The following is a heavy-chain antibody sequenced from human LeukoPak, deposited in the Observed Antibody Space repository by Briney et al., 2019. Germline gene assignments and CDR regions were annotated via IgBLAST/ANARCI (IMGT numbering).Heavy chain of an antibody. CDR3: ARGYYDSSGYSNPFDY. V-gene: IGHV4-4*09. D-gene: IGHD3-22*01. CDR1: GGSFKGYY. Sequence: SEPLSLTCAGYGGSFKGYYWSWVRQPPGKGLEWIGYIHSSGNTNYNPSLKSRVTISVDTAKTQFSLRLPSGTAADTAVYFCARGYYDSSGYSNPFDYWGRGALVTVSS. J-gene: IGHJ4*02. CDR2: IHSSGNT.